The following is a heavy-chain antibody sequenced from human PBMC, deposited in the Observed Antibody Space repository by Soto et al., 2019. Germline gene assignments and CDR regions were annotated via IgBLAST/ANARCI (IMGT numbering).Heavy chain of an antibody. Sequence: GGSLRPSCAASGFTFTNYDLNWVRKAPGKGLEWISYIGTSGTTSSYADSVKGRFTISRDNGKNSPYLQMNSLRDEDTAVYYCVTDEPARSGSAHDDRWSQGTRVSVS. J-gene: IGHJ4*02. CDR2: IGTSGTTS. CDR3: VTDEPARSGSAHDDR. D-gene: IGHD3-3*01. CDR1: GFTFTNYD. V-gene: IGHV3-48*02.